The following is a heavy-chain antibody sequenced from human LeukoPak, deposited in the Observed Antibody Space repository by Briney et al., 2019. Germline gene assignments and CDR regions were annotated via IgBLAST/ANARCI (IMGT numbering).Heavy chain of an antibody. J-gene: IGHJ5*02. D-gene: IGHD2-2*01. Sequence: GGSLRLSCAASGFTFSSYSYSMNWVRQAPGKGLEWVSYISSSGSTIYYADSVKGRFTISRDNAKNSLYLQMNSLRAEDTAVYYCARGRYCSSTSCYPAWGQGTLVTVSS. CDR2: ISSSGSTI. V-gene: IGHV3-48*04. CDR1: GFTFSSYSYS. CDR3: ARGRYCSSTSCYPA.